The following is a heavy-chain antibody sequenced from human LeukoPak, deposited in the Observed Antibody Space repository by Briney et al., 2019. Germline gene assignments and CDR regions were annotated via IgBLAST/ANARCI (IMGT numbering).Heavy chain of an antibody. D-gene: IGHD3-10*01. CDR3: AKSNGYGLTDI. CDR2: IFYSGST. V-gene: IGHV4-39*07. J-gene: IGHJ3*02. Sequence: SETLSLTCTVSSGSISTSNYYWGWVRQPPGKALEWIGNIFYSGSTYYSPSLKSRVTISLDTSRNQFSLKLNSVTAADTAVYYCAKSNGYGLTDIWGQGTMVTVSS. CDR1: SGSISTSNYY.